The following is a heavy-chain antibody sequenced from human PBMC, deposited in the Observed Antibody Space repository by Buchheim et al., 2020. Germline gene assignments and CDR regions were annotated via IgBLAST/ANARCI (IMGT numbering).Heavy chain of an antibody. CDR2: ISYDGSNK. CDR3: AKGRVGANLYYFDY. V-gene: IGHV3-30*18. CDR1: GFTFSSYG. J-gene: IGHJ4*02. D-gene: IGHD1-26*01. Sequence: QVQLVESGGGVVQPGRSLRLSCAASGFTFSSYGMHWVRQAPGKGLEWVAVISYDGSNKYYADSVKGRFTISRDNSKNKLYLQMNSLRAEDTAVYYCAKGRVGANLYYFDYWGQGTL.